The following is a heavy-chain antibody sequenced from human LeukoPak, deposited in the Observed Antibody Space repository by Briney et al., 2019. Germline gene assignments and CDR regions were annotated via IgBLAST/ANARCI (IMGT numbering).Heavy chain of an antibody. CDR3: ARLYPAYYYYGMDV. CDR2: IYYSGST. Sequence: SETLSLTCAVYGGSFSGYYWSWIRQPPGKGLEWIGYIYYSGSTNYNPSLKSRVTISVDTSKNQFSLKLSSVTAADTAVYYCARLYPAYYYYGMDVWGQGTTVTVSS. V-gene: IGHV4-59*08. CDR1: GGSFSGYY. J-gene: IGHJ6*02.